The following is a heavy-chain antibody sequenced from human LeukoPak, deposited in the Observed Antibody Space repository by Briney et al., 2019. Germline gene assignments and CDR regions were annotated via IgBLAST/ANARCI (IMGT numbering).Heavy chain of an antibody. CDR2: IYHSGST. J-gene: IGHJ4*02. Sequence: SETLSLTCAVSGGSISSGGYSWSWIRQPPGKGLEWIGYIYHSGSTYYNPSLKSRVTISVDRSKNQFSLKLSSVTAADTAVYYCAGGGLNWNYFFGLDYWGQGTLVTVSS. CDR3: AGGGLNWNYFFGLDY. V-gene: IGHV4-30-2*01. CDR1: GGSISSGGYS. D-gene: IGHD1-7*01.